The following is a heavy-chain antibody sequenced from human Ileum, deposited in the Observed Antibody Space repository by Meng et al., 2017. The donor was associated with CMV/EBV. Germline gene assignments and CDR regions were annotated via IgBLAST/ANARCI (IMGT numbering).Heavy chain of an antibody. CDR2: IKQDGSEK. V-gene: IGHV3-7*01. Sequence: GESLKISCAASGFTFSSYWMSWVRQAPGKGLEWVANIKQDGSEKYYVDSVKGRFTISRDNAKNSLYLQMNSLRAEDTAVYYCTRDLPPYYGMDVWGQGTTVTVSS. CDR3: TRDLPPYYGMDV. J-gene: IGHJ6*02. D-gene: IGHD5/OR15-5a*01. CDR1: GFTFSSYW.